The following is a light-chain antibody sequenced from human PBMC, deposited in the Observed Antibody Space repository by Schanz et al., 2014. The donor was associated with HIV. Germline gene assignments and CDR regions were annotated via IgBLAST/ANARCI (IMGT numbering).Light chain of an antibody. V-gene: IGKV3-20*01. CDR1: QSFSSNY. Sequence: EIVLTQTPGTLSLSPGERATLSCRASQSFSSNYLAWYQHKPGQAPRLLIYGASTRATGIPDRFSGSGSGTDFTLTISRLEPEDFAVYYCQQYGSSPYTFGQGTKLEIK. CDR3: QQYGSSPYT. J-gene: IGKJ2*01. CDR2: GAS.